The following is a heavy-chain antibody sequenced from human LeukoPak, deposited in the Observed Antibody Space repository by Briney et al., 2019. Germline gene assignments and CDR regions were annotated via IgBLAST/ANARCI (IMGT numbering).Heavy chain of an antibody. CDR2: IYHSGST. CDR1: GVSISSSNW. D-gene: IGHD2-8*01. V-gene: IGHV4-4*02. Sequence: SETLSLTCAVSGVSISSSNWWSWVRQPPGKGLEWIGEIYHSGSTNYNPSLKSRVTISVDKSKNQFSLKLNSVTAADTAVYYCASRRSSGVCDYWGQGTLVTVSS. CDR3: ASRRSSGVCDY. J-gene: IGHJ4*02.